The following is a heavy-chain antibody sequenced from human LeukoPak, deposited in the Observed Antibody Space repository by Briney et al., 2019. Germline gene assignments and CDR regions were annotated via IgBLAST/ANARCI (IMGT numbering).Heavy chain of an antibody. V-gene: IGHV3-33*06. CDR1: GFTFSSYG. CDR2: IWYDGSNK. CDR3: AKEKDLDHYYYMDV. J-gene: IGHJ6*03. Sequence: GGSLRLSCAASGFTFSSYGMHWVRQAPGKGLEWVAVIWYDGSNKYYADSVKGRFTISRDNSKNTLYLQMNSLRAEDTAVYYCAKEKDLDHYYYMDVWGKGTTVTVSS.